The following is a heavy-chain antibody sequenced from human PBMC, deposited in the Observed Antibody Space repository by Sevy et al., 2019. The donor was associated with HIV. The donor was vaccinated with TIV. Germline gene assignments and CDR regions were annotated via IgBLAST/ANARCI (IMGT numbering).Heavy chain of an antibody. Sequence: GGSLRLSCAASGFTFSGSAMQWVRQASGKGLEWVGRIRSKGNSYATAYAASVKGRFTISRDDSKNTVYLQMYSLKTEDTAVYYCTRGGARDSSSWYDYFDYWGQGTLVTVSS. J-gene: IGHJ4*02. CDR1: GFTFSGSA. V-gene: IGHV3-73*01. CDR2: IRSKGNSYAT. CDR3: TRGGARDSSSWYDYFDY. D-gene: IGHD6-13*01.